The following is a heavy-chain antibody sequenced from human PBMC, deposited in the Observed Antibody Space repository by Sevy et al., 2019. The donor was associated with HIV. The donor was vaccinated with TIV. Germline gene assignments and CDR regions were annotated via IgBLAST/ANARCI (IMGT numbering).Heavy chain of an antibody. CDR3: ATILPAGVPAEYFQH. CDR1: GLTFSSYW. CDR2: INQGGSQE. D-gene: IGHD2-2*01. Sequence: GGSLRLSCAASGLTFSSYWMTWVRQAPGKGLEWVANINQGGSQEYYVDSVKGRFTISRDNGKNSLYLQINSLRAEDTAVYYCATILPAGVPAEYFQHWGQGTLVTVSS. J-gene: IGHJ1*01. V-gene: IGHV3-7*01.